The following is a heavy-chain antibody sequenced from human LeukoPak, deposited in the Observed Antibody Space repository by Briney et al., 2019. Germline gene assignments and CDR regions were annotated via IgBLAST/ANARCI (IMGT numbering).Heavy chain of an antibody. D-gene: IGHD3-10*01. Sequence: ASVTVSYKPSGYTFTSYDINWVRQATGQGREWMGWMNPNSGNTGYAQKFQGRVTMTRNTSISTAYMELSSLRSEDTAVYYCARGSYGSGSSDFDYWGQGTLVTVSS. CDR2: MNPNSGNT. V-gene: IGHV1-8*01. J-gene: IGHJ4*02. CDR1: GYTFTSYD. CDR3: ARGSYGSGSSDFDY.